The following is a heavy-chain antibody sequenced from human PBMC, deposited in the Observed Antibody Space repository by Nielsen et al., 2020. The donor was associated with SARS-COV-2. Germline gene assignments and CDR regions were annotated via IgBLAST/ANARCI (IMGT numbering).Heavy chain of an antibody. V-gene: IGHV4-59*01. J-gene: IGHJ6*02. D-gene: IGHD3-10*01. Sequence: SETLSLTCTVSGGSISSYYWSWIRQPPGKGLEWIGYIYYSGSTNYNPSLKSRVTISVDTSKNQFSLKLSSVTAADTAVYYCARVITMVRGVSKSQYYGMDVWGQGTTVTVSS. CDR3: ARVITMVRGVSKSQYYGMDV. CDR2: IYYSGST. CDR1: GGSISSYY.